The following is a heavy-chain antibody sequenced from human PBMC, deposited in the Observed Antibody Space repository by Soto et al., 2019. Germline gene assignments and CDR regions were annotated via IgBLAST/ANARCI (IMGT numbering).Heavy chain of an antibody. Sequence: EVQLLESGGGLVQPGGSLRLSCAGSGFTFTTYAMTWVRQAPGKGLEWVSAISGSGGSTYYADSVKGRFTISRDNSKNTVFLQMNSLRAEDTAVYYCATRRDASYYYYGMDVWGQGTTVTVSS. CDR2: ISGSGGST. V-gene: IGHV3-23*01. CDR1: GFTFTTYA. CDR3: ATRRDASYYYYGMDV. D-gene: IGHD2-2*01. J-gene: IGHJ6*02.